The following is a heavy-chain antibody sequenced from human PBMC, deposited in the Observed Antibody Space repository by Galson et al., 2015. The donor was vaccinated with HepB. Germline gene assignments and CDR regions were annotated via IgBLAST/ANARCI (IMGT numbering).Heavy chain of an antibody. CDR2: TRNKANSYTT. V-gene: IGHV3-72*01. CDR1: GFTFSDHY. J-gene: IGHJ6*02. Sequence: SLRLSCAASGFTFSDHYMDWVRQAPGKGLEWVGRTRNKANSYTTEYAASVKGRFTISRDDSKNSLYLQMNSLKTEDTAVYYCARASTRFNYYYGMDVWGQGTTVTVSS. D-gene: IGHD1-1*01. CDR3: ARASTRFNYYYGMDV.